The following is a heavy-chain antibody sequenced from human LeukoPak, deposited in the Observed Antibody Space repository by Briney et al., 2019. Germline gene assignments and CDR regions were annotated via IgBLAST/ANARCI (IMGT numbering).Heavy chain of an antibody. CDR3: ARSRYCSGGSCRYYGMDV. CDR1: GGSISSGGYY. Sequence: PSETLSLTCTVSGGSISSGGYYWSWIRQHPGKGLEWIGYIYYSGSTYYNPSLKSRVTISVDTSKNQFSLKLSSVTAADTAVYYCARSRYCSGGSCRYYGMDVWGQGTTVTVSS. J-gene: IGHJ6*02. CDR2: IYYSGST. D-gene: IGHD2-15*01. V-gene: IGHV4-31*03.